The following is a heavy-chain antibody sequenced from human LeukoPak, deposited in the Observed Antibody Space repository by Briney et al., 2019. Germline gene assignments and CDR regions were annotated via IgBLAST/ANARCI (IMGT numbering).Heavy chain of an antibody. CDR3: ARLPDYYDSQSH. CDR2: ISYDGSNK. D-gene: IGHD3-22*01. CDR1: GFTFSSYA. V-gene: IGHV3-30-3*01. Sequence: GGSLRLSCAASGFTFSSYAMHWVRQAPGKGLEWVAVISYDGSNKYYADSVKGRFTISRDNSKNTLYLQMNSLRAEDTAVYYCARLPDYYDSQSHWGQGTLVTVSS. J-gene: IGHJ4*02.